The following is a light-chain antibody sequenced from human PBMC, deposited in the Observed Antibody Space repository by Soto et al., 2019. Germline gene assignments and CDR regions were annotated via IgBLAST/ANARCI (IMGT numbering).Light chain of an antibody. CDR2: DVD. V-gene: IGLV2-11*01. CDR1: NSDVGHYNY. CDR3: CSYAGSSWI. Sequence: QSALTQPRSVSGSPGQSGTISCTGTNSDVGHYNYVSWYQQHPGKAPKLIIFDVDKRPSGVPDRFSGSKSGNTASLTISGLQAEDEADYYCCSYAGSSWIFGGGTKVTVL. J-gene: IGLJ2*01.